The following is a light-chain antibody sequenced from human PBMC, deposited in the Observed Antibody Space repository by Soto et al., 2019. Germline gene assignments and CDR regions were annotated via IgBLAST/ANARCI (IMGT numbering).Light chain of an antibody. V-gene: IGKV3-15*01. CDR1: QSVSSK. CDR2: DAS. Sequence: EISMTQSPATLSVSPGERATLSCRASQSVSSKLAWYQQKPGQAPRLLIYDASTRATGIPARFSGSGSGTEFTLTISSLQSEDFAVYYCQQHNNWPRTFGQGTKVDIK. J-gene: IGKJ1*01. CDR3: QQHNNWPRT.